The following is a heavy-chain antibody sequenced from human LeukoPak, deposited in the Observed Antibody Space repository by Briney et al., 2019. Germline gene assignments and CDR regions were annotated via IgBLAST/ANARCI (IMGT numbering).Heavy chain of an antibody. Sequence: PSETLSLTCTVSGGSISGYYWSWIRQPAGKGLEWIGRIYNSESINYNPSLKSRVTMSIDTSKNQFSLKLNSVTAADTAVYYCARDRSSSYTRDWFDPWGQGTLVTVSS. J-gene: IGHJ5*02. D-gene: IGHD6-13*01. CDR3: ARDRSSSYTRDWFDP. CDR1: GGSISGYY. V-gene: IGHV4-4*07. CDR2: IYNSESI.